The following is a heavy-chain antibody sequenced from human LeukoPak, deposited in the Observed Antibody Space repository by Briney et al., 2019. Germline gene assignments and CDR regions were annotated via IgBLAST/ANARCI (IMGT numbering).Heavy chain of an antibody. Sequence: GGSLRLSCAASGFTFRDYYMAWIRQAPGKGLEWVSYISSSVTTIYYSDSVRGRFTLSRDNAKNSLYLRMNSLRAEDTAVYYCARDKRKGIVGSTKSYFDYWGQGTLVTVSS. CDR1: GFTFRDYY. CDR3: ARDKRKGIVGSTKSYFDY. V-gene: IGHV3-11*04. J-gene: IGHJ4*02. D-gene: IGHD1-26*01. CDR2: ISSSVTTI.